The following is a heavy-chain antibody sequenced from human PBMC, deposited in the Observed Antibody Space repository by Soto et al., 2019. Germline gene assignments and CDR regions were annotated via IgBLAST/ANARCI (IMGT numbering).Heavy chain of an antibody. CDR3: ARDRQTCSGGSCYANWFDP. V-gene: IGHV1-69*08. D-gene: IGHD2-15*01. CDR1: GGTFSSYT. J-gene: IGHJ5*02. Sequence: QVQLVQSGAEVKKPGSSVKVSCKASGGTFSSYTISWVRQAPGQGLEWMGRIIPILGIANYAHKFQGRVTITEDKSTSTAYMELSSLRSEDTAVYYCARDRQTCSGGSCYANWFDPWGQGTLVTVSS. CDR2: IIPILGIA.